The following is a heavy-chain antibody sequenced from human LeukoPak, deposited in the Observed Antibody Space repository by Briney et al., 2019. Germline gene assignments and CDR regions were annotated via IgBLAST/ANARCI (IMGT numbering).Heavy chain of an antibody. V-gene: IGHV3-48*03. J-gene: IGHJ4*02. Sequence: GGSLRLSCAASGFTFNSFEMNWVRQAPGKGLEWVSYISGSGTTIYYADSVKGRFTISRDNRRNSLFLQMNSLRAEDTALYYCARDRAVENTPDRGPSFDSWGQGTLVTVSS. CDR3: ARDRAVENTPDRGPSFDS. D-gene: IGHD2-15*01. CDR2: ISGSGTTI. CDR1: GFTFNSFE.